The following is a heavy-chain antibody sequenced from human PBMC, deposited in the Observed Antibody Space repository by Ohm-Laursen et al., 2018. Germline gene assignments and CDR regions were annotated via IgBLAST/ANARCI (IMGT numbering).Heavy chain of an antibody. V-gene: IGHV3-69-1*02. CDR3: ARRIPLYGMDV. Sequence: SLRLSCTASGFTISNNYMNWVRQASGKGLEWVANIHYSRTSLIYYADSVIGRFTISRDNAKNSLFLQMNSLRADDTAIYYCARRIPLYGMDVWGQGTTVTVSS. CDR2: IHYSRTSLI. J-gene: IGHJ6*02. CDR1: GFTISNNY. D-gene: IGHD2-2*02.